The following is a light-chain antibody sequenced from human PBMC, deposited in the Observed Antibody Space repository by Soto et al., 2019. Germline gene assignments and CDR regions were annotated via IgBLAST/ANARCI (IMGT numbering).Light chain of an antibody. CDR3: HQRQSWPRT. CDR2: LTS. CDR1: RAVYTS. V-gene: IGKV3-11*01. J-gene: IGKJ1*01. Sequence: IVLTQSPATLSLAPGERATLSGSASRAVYTSLAWYQHKPGQSPSRLISLTSNRAAGIPARFSGSGSETDFTLTISDVEPEDFAVYYCHQRQSWPRTFGHGTKVDIK.